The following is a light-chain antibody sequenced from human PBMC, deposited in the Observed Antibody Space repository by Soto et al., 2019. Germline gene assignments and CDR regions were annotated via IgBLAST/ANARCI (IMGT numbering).Light chain of an antibody. CDR1: SSDVGSYNL. Sequence: QSALTQPASVSGSPGQSITISCTGTSSDVGSYNLVSWYQQHPGKAPKLMIYEGSKRPSGVANRFSGSKSGNTASLTISGLPAEDEADYYCCSDAGRSTYLVFGGGTKVTVL. V-gene: IGLV2-23*01. CDR2: EGS. CDR3: CSDAGRSTYLV. J-gene: IGLJ2*01.